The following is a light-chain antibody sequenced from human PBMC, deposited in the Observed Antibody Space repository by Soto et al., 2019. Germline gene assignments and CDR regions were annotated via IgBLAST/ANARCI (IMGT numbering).Light chain of an antibody. Sequence: EIVLTQSPATLSLSPGERATLSCRASQSVSTYLAWYQQKPGQAPRLLISDASNRATGIPARFSGSGSGTDFTLTISSLDPEDFAVYYCQQRANWPSYTFGQGTKLEIK. J-gene: IGKJ2*01. CDR1: QSVSTY. CDR3: QQRANWPSYT. V-gene: IGKV3-11*01. CDR2: DAS.